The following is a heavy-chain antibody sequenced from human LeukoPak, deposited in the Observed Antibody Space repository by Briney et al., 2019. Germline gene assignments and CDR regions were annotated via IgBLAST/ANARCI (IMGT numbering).Heavy chain of an antibody. Sequence: NPSETLSLTCTVSGGSISNYYWSWIRQPPGKGLEWIGYIYYSGSTNYNPSLKSRVTISVDTSKNQFSLKLSSVTAADTAVYYCARGNTIFGVVISFNYWGQGTLVTVSS. CDR1: GGSISNYY. D-gene: IGHD3-3*01. CDR2: IYYSGST. J-gene: IGHJ4*02. CDR3: ARGNTIFGVVISFNY. V-gene: IGHV4-59*01.